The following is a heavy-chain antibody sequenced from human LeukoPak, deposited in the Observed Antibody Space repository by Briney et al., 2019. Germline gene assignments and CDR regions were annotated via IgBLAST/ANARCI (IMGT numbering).Heavy chain of an antibody. V-gene: IGHV1-18*01. CDR3: ARDRYTVAGFDY. Sequence: ASVKVSCKASGYTFTSYDINWVRQATGQGLEWMGWMNPNSGNTNYAQKLQGRVTMTTDTSTSTAYMELRSLRSDDTAVYYCARDRYTVAGFDYWGQGTLVTVSS. CDR1: GYTFTSYD. J-gene: IGHJ4*02. CDR2: MNPNSGNT. D-gene: IGHD6-19*01.